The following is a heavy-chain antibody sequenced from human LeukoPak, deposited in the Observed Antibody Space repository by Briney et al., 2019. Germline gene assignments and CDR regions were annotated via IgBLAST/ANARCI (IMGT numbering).Heavy chain of an antibody. CDR2: IIPIFGTA. CDR3: ARDGDYDSSGYHFDY. Sequence: GASVKVSCKASGGTFSSYAISWVRQAPGQGLEWMGGIIPIFGTANYAQKFQGRVTITADKSTSTAYMELSSLRSEDTAVYYCARDGDYDSSGYHFDYWGQGTLVTVSS. V-gene: IGHV1-69*06. CDR1: GGTFSSYA. D-gene: IGHD3-22*01. J-gene: IGHJ4*02.